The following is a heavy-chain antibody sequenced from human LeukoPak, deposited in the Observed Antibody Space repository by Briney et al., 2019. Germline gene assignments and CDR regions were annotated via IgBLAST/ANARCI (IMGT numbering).Heavy chain of an antibody. CDR1: GYTFINYW. V-gene: IGHV5-51*01. Sequence: GASMQISSNGSGYTFINYWIGWVRQMPGKGLKWMGIIYPADSDTTYSPSFRGQVTISADKSINTAYLQWSSLKASDTAMYYCARRPPTVVTLSRDALHIWGQGTMVTVSS. D-gene: IGHD4-23*01. J-gene: IGHJ3*02. CDR2: IYPADSDT. CDR3: ARRPPTVVTLSRDALHI.